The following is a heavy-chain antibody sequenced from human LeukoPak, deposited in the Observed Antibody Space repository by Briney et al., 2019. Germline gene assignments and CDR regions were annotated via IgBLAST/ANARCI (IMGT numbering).Heavy chain of an antibody. CDR2: IDANNGDT. CDR1: VYTFISNY. CDR3: ARDPSSVTLYFFHY. Sequence: ASVKVSCKSSVYTFISNYIHWLRQAPGQGLEWMGWIDANNGDTKSAKKFQGRVTMSRDTSINTAYMDLSSLSPDDPAVYYCARDPSSVTLYFFHYWGQGPLVTVPS. D-gene: IGHD4-11*01. V-gene: IGHV1-2*02. J-gene: IGHJ4*02.